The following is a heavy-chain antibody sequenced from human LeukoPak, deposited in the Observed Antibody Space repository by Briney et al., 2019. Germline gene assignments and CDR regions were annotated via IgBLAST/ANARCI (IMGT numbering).Heavy chain of an antibody. CDR1: GGSFSGYY. V-gene: IGHV4-34*01. CDR3: ARGRAGPCDY. Sequence: SETLSLTCAVYGGSFSGYYWSWIRQPPGKGLEWIGEINHSGSTNYNPSLKSRVTISVDTSKNQFSLKLSSVTAADTAVYYCARGRAGPCDYWGQGTLVTVSS. CDR2: INHSGST. J-gene: IGHJ4*02.